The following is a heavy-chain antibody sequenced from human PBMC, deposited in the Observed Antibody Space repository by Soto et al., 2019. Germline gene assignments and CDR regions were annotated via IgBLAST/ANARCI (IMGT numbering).Heavy chain of an antibody. CDR1: GFTFSTYG. Sequence: EVQLVESGGGLVQPGGSLRLSCAASGFTFSTYGMTWVRQAPGKGLEWVSYINSGGSGKYYADSVKGRFTISRDNAQNSLYLQMNRLRDEDTAVYYCVRGRIVVGYDYWGQGILVTVSS. CDR3: VRGRIVVGYDY. J-gene: IGHJ4*02. V-gene: IGHV3-48*02. CDR2: INSGGSGK. D-gene: IGHD1-26*01.